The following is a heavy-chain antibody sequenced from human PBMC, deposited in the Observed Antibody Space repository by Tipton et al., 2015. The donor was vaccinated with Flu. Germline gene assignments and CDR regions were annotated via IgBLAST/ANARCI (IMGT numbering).Heavy chain of an antibody. Sequence: QSGAEVKKPGASVKVSCKASGYTFTSHGINWVRQAPGQGLEWMGWINTYNGNTNYAQKFQGRVTMTTDTSTNTAYMELRSLRSDDTAVYFCARGIYGDSLLEYWGQGVLVTVSS. CDR1: GYTFTSHG. D-gene: IGHD4-17*01. V-gene: IGHV1-18*01. CDR3: ARGIYGDSLLEY. CDR2: INTYNGNT. J-gene: IGHJ4*02.